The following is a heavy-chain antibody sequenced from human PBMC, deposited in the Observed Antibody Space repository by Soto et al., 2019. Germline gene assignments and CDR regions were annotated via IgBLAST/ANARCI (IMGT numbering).Heavy chain of an antibody. J-gene: IGHJ5*02. Sequence: SETLSLTCAVSGGSISSGGSSWTWIRQPPGKGLEWIGYIYHSGSTYYNPSLKSRVTISVDTSKNQFSLKLSSVTAADTAVYYCARTPILWFGKGWYDPWGQGTLVTVSS. CDR2: IYHSGST. CDR1: GGSISSGGSS. V-gene: IGHV4-30-2*01. D-gene: IGHD3-10*01. CDR3: ARTPILWFGKGWYDP.